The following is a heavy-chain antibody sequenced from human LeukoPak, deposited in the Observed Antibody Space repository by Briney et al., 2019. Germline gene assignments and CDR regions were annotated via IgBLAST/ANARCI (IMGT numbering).Heavy chain of an antibody. D-gene: IGHD6-19*01. CDR1: GYTFTGYY. Sequence: ASVKVSCKASGYTFTGYYMHWVQQAPGQGLEWMGWINPNSGGTNYAQKFQGRVTMTRDTSISTAYMELSRLRSDDTAVYYCARDFHSSGWYNLRPFDPWGQGTLVTVSS. CDR2: INPNSGGT. V-gene: IGHV1-2*02. J-gene: IGHJ5*02. CDR3: ARDFHSSGWYNLRPFDP.